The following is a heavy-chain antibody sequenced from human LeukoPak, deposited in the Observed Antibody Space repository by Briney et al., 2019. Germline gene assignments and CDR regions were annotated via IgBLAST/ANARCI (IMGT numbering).Heavy chain of an antibody. CDR3: AREVLPYYDFWSGGGGMDV. J-gene: IGHJ6*02. CDR2: IYTSGST. CDR1: GDSISNYY. D-gene: IGHD3-3*01. Sequence: SETLPLTCTVSGDSISNYYWSWIRQPAGKGLEWIGRIYTSGSTNYNPSLKSRVTMSVDTSKNQFSLNLSSVTAADTAVYYCAREVLPYYDFWSGGGGMDVWGQGTTVTVSS. V-gene: IGHV4-4*07.